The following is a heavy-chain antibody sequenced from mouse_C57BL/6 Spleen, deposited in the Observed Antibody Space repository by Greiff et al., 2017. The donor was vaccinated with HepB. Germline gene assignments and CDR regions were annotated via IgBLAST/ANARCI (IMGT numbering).Heavy chain of an antibody. CDR3: AIQELRFAY. V-gene: IGHV1-82*01. D-gene: IGHD1-1*01. CDR2: IYPGDGDT. Sequence: VQLQQSGPELVKPGASVKISCKASGYAFSSSWMNWVKQRPGKGLEWIGRIYPGDGDTNYNGKFKGKATLTADKSSSTAYMQLSSLTSEDSAVYFCAIQELRFAYWGQGTLVTVSA. CDR1: GYAFSSSW. J-gene: IGHJ3*01.